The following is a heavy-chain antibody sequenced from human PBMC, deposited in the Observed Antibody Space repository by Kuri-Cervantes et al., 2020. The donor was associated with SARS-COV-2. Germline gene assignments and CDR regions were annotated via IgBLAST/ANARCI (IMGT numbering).Heavy chain of an antibody. D-gene: IGHD1-26*01. J-gene: IGHJ3*02. CDR3: ARARIVGANVDAFDI. CDR2: IYYSGST. V-gene: IGHV4-39*07. Sequence: SETLSLTCTVSGGSISSSSYHWGWIRQPPGKGLEWIGSIYYSGSTYYNPSLKSRVTISVDTSKNQFSLKLSPVTAADTAVYYCARARIVGANVDAFDIWGQGTMVTVSS. CDR1: GGSISSSSYH.